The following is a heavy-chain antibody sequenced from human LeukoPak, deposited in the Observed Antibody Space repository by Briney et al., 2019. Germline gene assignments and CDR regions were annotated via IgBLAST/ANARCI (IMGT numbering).Heavy chain of an antibody. D-gene: IGHD3-22*01. CDR3: ARGYYYDSSGYYFLDY. Sequence: GGSLRLSCAASGFTFSSYSMNWVRQAPGKGLEWVSSISSSSSYIYYADSVKGRFTISRDNAKNTLYLQMNSLRAEDTAVYYCARGYYYDSSGYYFLDYWGQGTLVTVSS. CDR1: GFTFSSYS. V-gene: IGHV3-21*01. CDR2: ISSSSSYI. J-gene: IGHJ4*02.